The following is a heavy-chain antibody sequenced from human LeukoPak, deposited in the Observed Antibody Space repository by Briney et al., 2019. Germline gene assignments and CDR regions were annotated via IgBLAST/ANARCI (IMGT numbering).Heavy chain of an antibody. V-gene: IGHV3-23*01. CDR1: GFTFSNYA. Sequence: PGGSLRLSCAASGFTFSNYAMNWVRQAPGKGLEWVSSISGSGGSTYYADSVKGRFTISRDNSKNTLYLQMNSLRAEDTSAYHCAKSRSSTGIIKAGLEYWGQGMLVTVSS. J-gene: IGHJ4*02. CDR2: ISGSGGST. D-gene: IGHD1-14*01. CDR3: AKSRSSTGIIKAGLEY.